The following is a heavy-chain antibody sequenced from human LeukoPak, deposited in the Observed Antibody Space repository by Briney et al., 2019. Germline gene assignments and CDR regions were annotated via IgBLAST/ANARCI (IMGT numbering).Heavy chain of an antibody. CDR3: AGIGTSHYYYYYYMDV. CDR2: INSDGSST. Sequence: GGSLRLSCAASGFTFSGYDMNWVRQAPGKGLVWVSRINSDGSSTSYADSVKGRFTISRDNAKNTLYLQMNSLRAEDTAVYYCAGIGTSHYYYYYYMDVWGKGTTVTVSS. J-gene: IGHJ6*03. CDR1: GFTFSGYD. D-gene: IGHD1-1*01. V-gene: IGHV3-74*01.